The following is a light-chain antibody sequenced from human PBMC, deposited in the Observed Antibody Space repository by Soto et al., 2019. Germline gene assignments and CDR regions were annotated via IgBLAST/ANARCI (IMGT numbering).Light chain of an antibody. CDR2: DVT. CDR3: ASYTDYNLLVI. V-gene: IGLV2-14*01. Sequence: QSALTQPASVSGSPGQSIAISCTGSSSDIGAYNYVSWYQHHPGKAPKLIIYDVTSRPSGVSSRFSGAKSGNAASLIISGLQPEDEADYFCASYTDYNLLVIFGGGTQLTVL. CDR1: SSDIGAYNY. J-gene: IGLJ7*01.